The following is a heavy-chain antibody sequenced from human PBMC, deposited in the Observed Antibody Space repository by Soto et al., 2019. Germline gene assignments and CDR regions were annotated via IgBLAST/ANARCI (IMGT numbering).Heavy chain of an antibody. CDR1: GGSISSGGYY. D-gene: IGHD3-22*01. V-gene: IGHV4-31*03. CDR2: IYYSGST. Sequence: QVQLQESGPGLVKASQTQSLTCTVSGGSISSGGYYWSWIRQHPGKGLEWIGYIYYSGSTYYNPSLKSRVTISVDTSKNQFSLKLSSVTAADTAVYYCARDGTPQYDSSGYYPRYYFDYWGQGTLVTVSS. CDR3: ARDGTPQYDSSGYYPRYYFDY. J-gene: IGHJ4*02.